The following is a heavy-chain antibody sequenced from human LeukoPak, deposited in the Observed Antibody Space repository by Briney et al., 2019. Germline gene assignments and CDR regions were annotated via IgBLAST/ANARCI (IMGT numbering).Heavy chain of an antibody. V-gene: IGHV1-69*01. D-gene: IGHD6-6*01. Sequence: ASVKVSCKASGGTFSSYAISWVRQAPGQGVEWMGGIIPIFGTANYAQKFQGRVTITADESTSTAYMELSSLRSEDTAVYYCARSQDYSSSSNVWGQGTLVTVSS. CDR1: GGTFSSYA. CDR3: ARSQDYSSSSNV. CDR2: IIPIFGTA. J-gene: IGHJ4*02.